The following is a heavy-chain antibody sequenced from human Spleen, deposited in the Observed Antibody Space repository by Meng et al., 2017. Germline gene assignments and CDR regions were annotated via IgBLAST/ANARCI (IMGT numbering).Heavy chain of an antibody. CDR3: ARGPTTVAHDFDY. CDR1: GGSFSDYY. Sequence: QGQLQQWGAGLLKPSETLSLTCVVSGGSFSDYYWSWTRQPPGKGLEWIGEINHSGSTNYNPSLESRATISVDTSQNNLSLKLSSVTAADSAVYYCARGPTTVAHDFDYWGQGTLVTVSS. D-gene: IGHD4-11*01. CDR2: INHSGST. V-gene: IGHV4-34*01. J-gene: IGHJ4*02.